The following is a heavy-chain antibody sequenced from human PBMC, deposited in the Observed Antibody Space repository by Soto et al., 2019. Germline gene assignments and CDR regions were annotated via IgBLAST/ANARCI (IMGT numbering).Heavy chain of an antibody. CDR2: IYYSGST. CDR3: ASYYYDSSGYYGAFDI. Sequence: PSETLSLTCTVSGGSISSGDYYWSWIRQPPGKGLEWIGYIYYSGSTYYNPSLKSRVTISVDTSKNQFSLKLSSVTAADTAVYYCASYYYDSSGYYGAFDIWRQATMVTVSS. V-gene: IGHV4-30-4*01. CDR1: GGSISSGDYY. D-gene: IGHD3-22*01. J-gene: IGHJ3*02.